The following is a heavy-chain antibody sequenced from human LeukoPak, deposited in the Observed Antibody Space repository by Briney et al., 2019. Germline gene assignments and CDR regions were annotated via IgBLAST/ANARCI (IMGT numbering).Heavy chain of an antibody. Sequence: SETLSLTCTVSGGSINNYYWNWIRQPAGKGLEWIGRIHTSGSTNYNPSLKSRVTMSVDTSKNHFSLKLSSVTAADTAVYYCARDGASGWYDYWGQGTLVTVSS. CDR2: IHTSGST. CDR1: GGSINNYY. V-gene: IGHV4-4*07. J-gene: IGHJ4*02. D-gene: IGHD6-19*01. CDR3: ARDGASGWYDY.